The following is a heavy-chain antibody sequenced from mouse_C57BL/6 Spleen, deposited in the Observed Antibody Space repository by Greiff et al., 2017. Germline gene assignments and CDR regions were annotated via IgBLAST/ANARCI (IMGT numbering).Heavy chain of an antibody. V-gene: IGHV1-50*01. D-gene: IGHD1-1*01. Sequence: QVQLQQPGAELVKPGASVKLSCKASGYTFTSYWMQWVKQRPGQGLEWIGEIDPSDSYTNYNQKFKGKATLTVDTSSSTAYMQLSSLTSEDSAVYYCARKGVYGSSRYWYFDVWGTGTTVTVSS. CDR1: GYTFTSYW. CDR3: ARKGVYGSSRYWYFDV. J-gene: IGHJ1*03. CDR2: IDPSDSYT.